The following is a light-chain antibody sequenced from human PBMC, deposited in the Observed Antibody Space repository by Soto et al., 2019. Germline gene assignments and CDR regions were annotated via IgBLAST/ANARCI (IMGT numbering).Light chain of an antibody. CDR1: SSNIGSTS. V-gene: IGLV1-47*01. CDR3: AAWDDSLSGWV. Sequence: QSVLTQPPSASGTPGQRVTISCSGSSSNIGSTSVYWFQQLPGTAPKLLIHRNDQRPSGVPDRFSGSKSGTSASLAISGLRSEDEADYYCAAWDDSLSGWVFGGGTKLTVL. J-gene: IGLJ3*02. CDR2: RND.